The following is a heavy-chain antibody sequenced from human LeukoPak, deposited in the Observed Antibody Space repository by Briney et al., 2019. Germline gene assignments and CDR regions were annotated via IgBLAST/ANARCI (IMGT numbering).Heavy chain of an antibody. V-gene: IGHV4-34*01. CDR2: INHSGST. CDR3: AICTHYYFYYYMDV. J-gene: IGHJ6*03. D-gene: IGHD2-2*01. Sequence: SETLSLTCAVYGGSFSGYYWSWIRQPPGKGLEWIGEINHSGSTNYNPSLKSRVTISVDTSKNQFSLKLSSVTAADTAVYYCAICTHYYFYYYMDVWGKGTTVTVSS. CDR1: GGSFSGYY.